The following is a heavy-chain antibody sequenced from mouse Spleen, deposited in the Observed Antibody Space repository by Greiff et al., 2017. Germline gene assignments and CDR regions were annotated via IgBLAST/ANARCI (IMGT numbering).Heavy chain of an antibody. CDR2: IYPGGGYT. V-gene: IGHV1-63*01. CDR1: GYTFTNYW. Sequence: VQLQESGAELVRPGTSVKMSCKASGYTFTNYWIGWAKQRPGHGLEWIGDIYPGGGYTNYNEKFKGKATLTADKSSSTAYMQFSSLTSEDSAIYYCARSRGTDAMDYWGQGTSVTVSS. CDR3: ARSRGTDAMDY. J-gene: IGHJ4*01. D-gene: IGHD3-3*01.